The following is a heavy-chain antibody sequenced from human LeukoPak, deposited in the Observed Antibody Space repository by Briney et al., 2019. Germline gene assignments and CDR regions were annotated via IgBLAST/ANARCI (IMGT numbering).Heavy chain of an antibody. CDR1: GFTFRSYE. Sequence: GGSLRLSCAASGFTFRSYEMNWVRQAPGKGLEWVSYISSSGTSIYYADSVKGRFTISRDNAKNSLYPQMNSLRAEDTAVYYCARESSSLTYPDFDYWGLGTLVTVSS. J-gene: IGHJ4*02. CDR2: ISSSGTSI. CDR3: ARESSSLTYPDFDY. D-gene: IGHD6-13*01. V-gene: IGHV3-48*03.